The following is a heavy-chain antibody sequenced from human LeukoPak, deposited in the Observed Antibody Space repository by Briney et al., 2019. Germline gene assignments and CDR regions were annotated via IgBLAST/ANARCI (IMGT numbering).Heavy chain of an antibody. CDR3: ARGGFWSGKGEKIDY. CDR1: GFTFSSYW. D-gene: IGHD3-3*01. Sequence: HPGGSLRLSCAASGFTFSSYWMSWVRQAPGKGLEWVANIKQDGSEKYYVDSVKGRFTISRDNAKNSLYLQMNSLRAEDTAVYYCARGGFWSGKGEKIDYWGQGTLVTVSS. V-gene: IGHV3-7*01. CDR2: IKQDGSEK. J-gene: IGHJ4*02.